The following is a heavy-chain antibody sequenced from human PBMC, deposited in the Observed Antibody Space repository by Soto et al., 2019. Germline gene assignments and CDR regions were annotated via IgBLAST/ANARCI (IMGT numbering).Heavy chain of an antibody. D-gene: IGHD3-16*01. V-gene: IGHV5-51*01. CDR3: ARFWGQWRDAFDI. Sequence: PRESLKISCKGSGYSFTSYFIGWVRQMPGKGLEWMGIIYPGDSDTRYSPSFQGQVTISADKSISTAYLQWSSLKASDTAMYYCARFWGQWRDAFDIWGQGTMVTVSS. CDR1: GYSFTSYF. CDR2: IYPGDSDT. J-gene: IGHJ3*02.